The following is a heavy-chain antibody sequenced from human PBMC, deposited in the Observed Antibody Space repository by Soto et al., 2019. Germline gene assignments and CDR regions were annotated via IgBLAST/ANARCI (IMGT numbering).Heavy chain of an antibody. D-gene: IGHD6-19*01. CDR1: GGSISSYY. J-gene: IGHJ4*02. CDR2: VYYSGST. CDR3: ASSSGWYYFDY. Sequence: QVQLQESGPGLVKPSETLSLTCTVSGGSISSYYWSWIRQPPGKGLEWIASVYYSGSTNYNPSLKSRVTISMGTSNNQFSLKMSSVTAADTAVYYCASSSGWYYFDYRGQGTLVIVSS. V-gene: IGHV4-59*13.